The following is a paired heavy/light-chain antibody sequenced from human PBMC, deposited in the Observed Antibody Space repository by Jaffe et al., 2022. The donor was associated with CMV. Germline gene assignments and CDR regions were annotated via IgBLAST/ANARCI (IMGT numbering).Light chain of an antibody. J-gene: IGLJ2*01. V-gene: IGLV1-44*01. Sequence: QSVLTQPPSASGTPGQRVTISCSGSSSNVGSNTVNWYQQLPGTAPKLLIYTDNQRPSGVPARFSGSKSGTSASLAISGLQSEDEADYYCATWDDSLNTVIFGGGTKLTVL. CDR2: TDN. CDR1: SSNVGSNT. CDR3: ATWDDSLNTVI.
Heavy chain of an antibody. J-gene: IGHJ4*02. CDR1: GGSVSSSSYY. V-gene: IGHV4-39*02. CDR2: INYSGTT. CDR3: ARVDIVRLPASSFDY. D-gene: IGHD2-2*01. Sequence: QVQLQESGPGLVKPSETLSLTCTVSGGSVSSSSYYWGWIRQPPGKGLEWIGSINYSGTTYQNPSLKSRVTISVDTSENYFSLKVNFVTAADTAVYYCARVDIVRLPASSFDYWGLGTLVTVSS.